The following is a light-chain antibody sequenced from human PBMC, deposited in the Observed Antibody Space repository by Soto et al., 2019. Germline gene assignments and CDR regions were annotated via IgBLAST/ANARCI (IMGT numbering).Light chain of an antibody. CDR1: QSVSSSY. Sequence: VVWTQSPATLALSPGERSSLSCGASQSVSSSYLAWYQQKPGQAPRLLIYGASSRATGIPDRFSGSGSGTDFTLTITRLVREDFALSYCHHYGSPPRTLGHRTKGDI. CDR3: HHYGSPPRT. V-gene: IGKV3-20*01. CDR2: GAS. J-gene: IGKJ1*01.